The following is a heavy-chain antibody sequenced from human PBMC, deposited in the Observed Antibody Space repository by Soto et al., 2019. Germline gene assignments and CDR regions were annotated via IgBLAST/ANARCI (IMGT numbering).Heavy chain of an antibody. CDR3: ARHSDCSGGSCYSEYFAVGNWFDP. CDR2: IYYSGST. D-gene: IGHD2-15*01. CDR1: GGSISSGRYY. J-gene: IGHJ5*02. Sequence: QLQLQESGPGLVKPSETLSLTCTVSGGSISSGRYYWGWIRQPPGKGLEWIGSIYYSGSTYSNPSPKRRVTRSVYTSQNQFSLRLSSVTAADTAVYYCARHSDCSGGSCYSEYFAVGNWFDPWGQGTLVTVSS. V-gene: IGHV4-39*01.